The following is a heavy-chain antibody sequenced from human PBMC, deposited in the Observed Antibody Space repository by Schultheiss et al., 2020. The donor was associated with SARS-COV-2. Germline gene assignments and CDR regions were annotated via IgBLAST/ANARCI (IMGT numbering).Heavy chain of an antibody. CDR1: GFTFSNAW. D-gene: IGHD6-6*01. Sequence: GGSLRLSCAASGFTFSNAWMSWVRQAPGKGLEWVGRIKSKTDGGTTDYAAPVKGRFTISRDDSKNTLYLQMNSLKTEDTAVYYCTTGIAARPPYYYYYYMDVWGKGTTVTVSS. J-gene: IGHJ6*03. V-gene: IGHV3-15*01. CDR2: IKSKTDGGTT. CDR3: TTGIAARPPYYYYYYMDV.